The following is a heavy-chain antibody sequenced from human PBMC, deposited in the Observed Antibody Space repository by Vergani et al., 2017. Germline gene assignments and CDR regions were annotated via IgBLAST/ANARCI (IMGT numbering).Heavy chain of an antibody. D-gene: IGHD3-22*01. J-gene: IGHJ6*03. CDR2: ISSSSSTI. V-gene: IGHV3-48*04. CDR3: ARDGERGYDSSGYYYVDYYYYMDV. CDR1: GFTFSSYS. Sequence: EVQLVESGGGLVQPGGSLRLSCAASGFTFSSYSMNWVRQAPGKGLEWVSYISSSSSTIYYADSVKGRFTISRDSAKNSLYLQMNSLRAEDTAVYYCARDGERGYDSSGYYYVDYYYYMDVWGKGTTVTVSS.